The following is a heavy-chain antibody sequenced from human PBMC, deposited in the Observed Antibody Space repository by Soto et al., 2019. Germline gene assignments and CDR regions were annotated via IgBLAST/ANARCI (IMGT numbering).Heavy chain of an antibody. CDR3: ARDILSVVPSANDSFRV. CDR1: GFTFGDNL. Sequence: QVQLVQSGAEVRKPGASVNISCWASGFTFGDNLINWVRQAPGQSLEWMGWINPDTGNTRYSQTFQGRVTISRHSSASIAYVEVIDLTSEVPAVYYCARDILSVVPSANDSFRVWGQGTVVTVSS. V-gene: IGHV1-3*01. D-gene: IGHD6-6*01. CDR2: INPDTGNT. J-gene: IGHJ3*01.